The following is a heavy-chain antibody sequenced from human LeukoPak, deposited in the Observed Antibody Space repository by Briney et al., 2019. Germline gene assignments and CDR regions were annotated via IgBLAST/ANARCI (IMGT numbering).Heavy chain of an antibody. V-gene: IGHV1-2*02. J-gene: IGHJ4*02. CDR1: GYTFTGYY. Sequence: ASVEVSCKASGYTFTGYYMHWVRQAPGQGLEWMGWINPNSGGTNYAQKFQGRVTMTRDTSISTAYMELSRLRSDDTAVYYCARANDRGITMVQGIYWGQGTLVTVSS. CDR3: ARANDRGITMVQGIY. D-gene: IGHD3-10*01. CDR2: INPNSGGT.